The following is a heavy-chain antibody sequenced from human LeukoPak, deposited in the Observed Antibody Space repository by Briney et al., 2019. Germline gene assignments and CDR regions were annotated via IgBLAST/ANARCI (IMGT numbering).Heavy chain of an antibody. CDR1: GGTFSSYA. V-gene: IGHV1-69*06. Sequence: GSSVKVSCKASGGTFSSYAISWVRQAPGQGLEWMGGIIPIFGTANYAQKFQDRVTITADKSTSTAYMELSSLRSEDTAVYYCAGSDTTGYLPREWDYWYFDLWGRGTLVTVSS. J-gene: IGHJ2*01. CDR3: AGSDTTGYLPREWDYWYFDL. CDR2: IIPIFGTA. D-gene: IGHD3-9*01.